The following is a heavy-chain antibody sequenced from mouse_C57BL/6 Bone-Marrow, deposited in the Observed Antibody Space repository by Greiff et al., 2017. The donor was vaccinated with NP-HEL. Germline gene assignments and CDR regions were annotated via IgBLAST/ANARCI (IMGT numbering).Heavy chain of an antibody. D-gene: IGHD1-1*01. CDR3: ARSITTVVAPDY. Sequence: VQLQQPGAELVKPGASVQMSCKASGYTFTSYWITWVKQRPGQGLEWIGDIYPGSGSTNYNEKFKSKATLTVDTSSSTAYMQLSSLTSEDSAVYYCARSITTVVAPDYWGQGTTLTVSS. J-gene: IGHJ2*01. CDR2: IYPGSGST. CDR1: GYTFTSYW. V-gene: IGHV1-55*01.